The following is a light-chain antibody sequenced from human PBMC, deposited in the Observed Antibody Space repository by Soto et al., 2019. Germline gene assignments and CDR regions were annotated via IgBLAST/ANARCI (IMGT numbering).Light chain of an antibody. J-gene: IGLJ2*01. V-gene: IGLV2-8*01. CDR3: SSYTDTGHVV. CDR2: EVT. Sequence: QSALTQPPSASGSPGQSVTISCTGSSSDIGGYDFVSWYQQHPGKVPKLLIYEVTKRPSGVPDRFSGSKSGNTASLTISGLQTEDEADYYCSSYTDTGHVVFGRGTKLTVL. CDR1: SSDIGGYDF.